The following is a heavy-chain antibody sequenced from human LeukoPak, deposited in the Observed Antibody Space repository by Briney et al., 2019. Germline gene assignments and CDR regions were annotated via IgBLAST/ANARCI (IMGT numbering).Heavy chain of an antibody. D-gene: IGHD2-2*02. Sequence: GGSLRLSCAASGFTFSDYYMSWIRQAPGKGLEWVSYISSSGSTIYYADSVKGRFTISRDNAKNSLYLQMNSLRAEDTAVYYCARGDIVVVPTAIPRLFDPWGQETLVTVSS. V-gene: IGHV3-11*04. J-gene: IGHJ5*02. CDR2: ISSSGSTI. CDR3: ARGDIVVVPTAIPRLFDP. CDR1: GFTFSDYY.